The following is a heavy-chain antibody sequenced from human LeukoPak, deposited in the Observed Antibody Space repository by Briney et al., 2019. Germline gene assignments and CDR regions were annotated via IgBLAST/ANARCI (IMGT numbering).Heavy chain of an antibody. CDR1: GFTFDDYA. D-gene: IGHD6-19*01. CDR3: AKASSRSFSSGYYGNAFDI. Sequence: GGSLRLSCAASGFTFDDYAMHWVRQAPGKGLEWVSGISWASGSIGYADSVKGRFTISRDNAKNSLYLQMNSLRAEDMALYYCAKASSRSFSSGYYGNAFDIWGQGTMVTVSS. V-gene: IGHV3-9*03. CDR2: ISWASGSI. J-gene: IGHJ3*02.